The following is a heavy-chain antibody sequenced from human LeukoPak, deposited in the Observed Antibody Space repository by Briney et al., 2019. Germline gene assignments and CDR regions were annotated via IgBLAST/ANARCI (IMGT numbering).Heavy chain of an antibody. D-gene: IGHD3-10*01. J-gene: IGHJ4*02. V-gene: IGHV3-23*01. Sequence: GGSLRLSCVASGISFRNYAMSWVRQAPPGGPGWVSSLRGNDETFYADSVTGRFTLSRDDSRNTVFLQLNNLRVEDTAIYYCARASWVSDPDAVRWGQGTQVTVSS. CDR2: LRGNDET. CDR1: GISFRNYA. CDR3: ARASWVSDPDAVR.